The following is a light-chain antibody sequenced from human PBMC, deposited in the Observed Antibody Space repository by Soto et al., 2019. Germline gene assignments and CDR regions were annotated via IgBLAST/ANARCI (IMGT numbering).Light chain of an antibody. Sequence: DIKMTQSPSTLSATEGGRVTVACRASQSISSWLAWYQHKPGKAPKLLIYDASNLDSGVPSRFSGSGSGTEFSLTISNLQPDDCATYYCQQYENYWTFGQGTNVDIK. V-gene: IGKV1-5*01. CDR1: QSISSW. J-gene: IGKJ1*01. CDR3: QQYENYWT. CDR2: DAS.